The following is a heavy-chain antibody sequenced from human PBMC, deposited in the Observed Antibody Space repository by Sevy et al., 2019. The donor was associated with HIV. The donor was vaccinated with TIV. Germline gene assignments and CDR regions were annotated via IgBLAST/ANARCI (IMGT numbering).Heavy chain of an antibody. CDR2: INDSGIT. J-gene: IGHJ5*02. Sequence: SETLSLTCAVHGGSFSGYYWSWIRESPGKGLEWIGEINDSGITNYNPSLKSRVTISVDTSKKEFSLRLGSVTAAETAVYYCARSPPVVVVPGAPSWFDPWGQGTLVTVSS. CDR1: GGSFSGYY. CDR3: ARSPPVVVVPGAPSWFDP. D-gene: IGHD2-2*01. V-gene: IGHV4-34*01.